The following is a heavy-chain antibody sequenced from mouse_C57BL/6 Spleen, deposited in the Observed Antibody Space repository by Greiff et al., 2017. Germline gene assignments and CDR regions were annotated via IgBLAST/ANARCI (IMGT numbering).Heavy chain of an antibody. J-gene: IGHJ3*01. D-gene: IGHD2-5*01. V-gene: IGHV14-4*01. CDR3: TTHSNYLAWFAY. CDR1: GFNIKDDY. CDR2: IDPENGDT. Sequence: VHVKQSGAELVRPGASVKLSCTASGFNIKDDYMHWVKQRPEQGLEWIGWIDPENGDTEYASKFQGKATITADTSSNTAYLQLSSLTSEDTAVYYCTTHSNYLAWFAYWGQGTLVTVSA.